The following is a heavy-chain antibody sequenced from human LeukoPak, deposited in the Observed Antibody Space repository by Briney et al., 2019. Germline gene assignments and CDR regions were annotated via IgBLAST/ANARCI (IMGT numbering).Heavy chain of an antibody. V-gene: IGHV4-34*01. J-gene: IGHJ4*02. CDR1: GGSFSGYY. D-gene: IGHD6-19*01. CDR3: ARGYDIAVAGLWGDY. Sequence: SETLSLTCAVYGGSFSGYYWSWIPQPPGKGLEWIGEINHSGSTNYNPSLKRRVTISVDTSKNQFSLKLSSVTAADTAVYYCARGYDIAVAGLWGDYWGQGKLVTVSS. CDR2: INHSGST.